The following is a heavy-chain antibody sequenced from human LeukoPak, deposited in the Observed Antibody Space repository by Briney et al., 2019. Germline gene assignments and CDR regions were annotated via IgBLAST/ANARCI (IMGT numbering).Heavy chain of an antibody. CDR3: ARGRPPNY. CDR2: INHSGST. CDR1: GGTFSGYY. V-gene: IGHV4-34*01. Sequence: SETLSLTCAASGGTFSGYYWSWIRQPPGKGLEWIGEINHSGSTNYNPSLKSRVTISVDTSKSQFSLKLSSVTAADTAVYYCARGRPPNYWGQGTLVTVSS. J-gene: IGHJ4*02.